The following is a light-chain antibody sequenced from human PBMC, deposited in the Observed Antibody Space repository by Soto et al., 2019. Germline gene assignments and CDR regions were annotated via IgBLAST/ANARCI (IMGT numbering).Light chain of an antibody. CDR1: SSDVGSYNR. V-gene: IGLV2-18*01. Sequence: QSVLTQPASVSGSPGQSITISCTGTSSDVGSYNRVSWYQQPPGTAPKLIIYEASNRPSGVPDRFSGSKSGNTASLTISGLQAADEADYYCSLYTSENTYVFGTGTKLTVL. J-gene: IGLJ1*01. CDR2: EAS. CDR3: SLYTSENTYV.